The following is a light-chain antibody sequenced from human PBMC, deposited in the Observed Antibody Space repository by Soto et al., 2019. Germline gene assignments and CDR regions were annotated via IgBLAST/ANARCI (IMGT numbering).Light chain of an antibody. V-gene: IGKV1-27*01. CDR1: QDISND. CDR2: SSS. J-gene: IGKJ4*01. CDR3: QKYNSFPPT. Sequence: DFQMTQSPSSLSASVGDRVTITCRASQDISNDVAWYQQKPGKPPNLLISSSSTLQSGVPSRFSGNGYGTDFTLTIGNLQPDDVATYYCQKYNSFPPTFGGGTKVEI.